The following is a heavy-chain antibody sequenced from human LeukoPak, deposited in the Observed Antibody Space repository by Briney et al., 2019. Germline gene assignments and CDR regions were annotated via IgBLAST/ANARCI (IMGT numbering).Heavy chain of an antibody. Sequence: ASVKVSCKASGYTFTSYDINWVRQATGQGLEWMGRMNPNSGNTGYAQKFQGRVTMARNTSISTAYMELSSLRSEDTAVYYCARFDWNDVGNDYWGQGTLVTVSS. V-gene: IGHV1-8*01. CDR3: ARFDWNDVGNDY. CDR2: MNPNSGNT. J-gene: IGHJ4*02. CDR1: GYTFTSYD. D-gene: IGHD1-1*01.